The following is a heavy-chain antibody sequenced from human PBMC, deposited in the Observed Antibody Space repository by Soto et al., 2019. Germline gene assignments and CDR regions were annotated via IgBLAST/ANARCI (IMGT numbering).Heavy chain of an antibody. J-gene: IGHJ6*02. CDR3: AKDTAMARTDYGMDV. V-gene: IGHV3-30*18. CDR1: GFTFSSYG. Sequence: QVQLVESGGGVVQHGRSLRLSCAASGFTFSSYGMHWVRQAPGKGLEWVAVISYDGSNTYYADSVKGRFTISRDNSKNPLYLQMNSLRAEDTVVYYCAKDTAMARTDYGMDVWGQWTPVTVSS. CDR2: ISYDGSNT. D-gene: IGHD5-18*01.